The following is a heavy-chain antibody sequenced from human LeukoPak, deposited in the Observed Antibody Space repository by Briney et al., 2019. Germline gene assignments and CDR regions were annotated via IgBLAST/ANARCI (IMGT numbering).Heavy chain of an antibody. Sequence: GGSLRLSCAASGFTFGSYGMHWVRLAPGKGLEWVAFIRYDGTNIYYADSVRGRFTISRDNAKNTVYLQMNSLRAEDTALYFCVRSLTGTDDYWGQGTLVTVSS. CDR1: GFTFGSYG. CDR3: VRSLTGTDDY. D-gene: IGHD3-9*01. V-gene: IGHV3-30*02. CDR2: IRYDGTNI. J-gene: IGHJ4*02.